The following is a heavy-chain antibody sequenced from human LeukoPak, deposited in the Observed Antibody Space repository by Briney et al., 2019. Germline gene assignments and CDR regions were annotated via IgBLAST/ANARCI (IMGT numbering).Heavy chain of an antibody. V-gene: IGHV4-39*01. J-gene: IGHJ4*02. Sequence: PSETLSLTCTVSGGSISSSDYYWGWIRQPPGKGLEWIGSISYTGSTYYNPSVRSRVTISADTSKNQFSLKLSSATAADTAVYYCAPYSSGWYIGLGFFDYWGQGTLVTVSS. CDR2: ISYTGST. CDR3: APYSSGWYIGLGFFDY. CDR1: GGSISSSDYY. D-gene: IGHD6-19*01.